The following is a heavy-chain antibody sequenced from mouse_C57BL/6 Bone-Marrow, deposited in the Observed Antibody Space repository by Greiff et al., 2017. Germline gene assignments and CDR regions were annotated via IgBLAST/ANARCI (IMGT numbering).Heavy chain of an antibody. V-gene: IGHV1-19*01. J-gene: IGHJ2*01. Sequence: EVQLQQSGPVLVKPGASVKMSCKASGYTFTDYYMNWVKQSHGKSLEWIGVINPYNGGTSYNQKFKGKATLTVDKSSSTAYMELNSLTSEDSAVYYCASIYYGLLDYGGKGTTLTVSS. D-gene: IGHD2-1*01. CDR3: ASIYYGLLDY. CDR2: INPYNGGT. CDR1: GYTFTDYY.